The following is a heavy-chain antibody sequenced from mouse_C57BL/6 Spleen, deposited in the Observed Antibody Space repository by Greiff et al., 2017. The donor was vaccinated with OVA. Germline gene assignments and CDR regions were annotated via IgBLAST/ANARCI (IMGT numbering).Heavy chain of an antibody. CDR3: ARRLRPRFDYAMDY. D-gene: IGHD3-2*02. Sequence: EVQLQQSGPVLVKPGASVKMSCKASGYTFTDYYMNWVKQSHGKSLEWIGVINPYNGGTSYNQKFKGKATLTVDKSSSTAYMELNSLTSEDSAVYYCARRLRPRFDYAMDYWGQGTSVTVSS. CDR1: GYTFTDYY. J-gene: IGHJ4*01. CDR2: INPYNGGT. V-gene: IGHV1-19*01.